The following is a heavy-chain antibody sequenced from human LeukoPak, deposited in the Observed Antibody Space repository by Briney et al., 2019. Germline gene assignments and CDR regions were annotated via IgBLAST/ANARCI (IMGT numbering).Heavy chain of an antibody. J-gene: IGHJ6*03. Sequence: GGSLRLSCAASGIIFSSYSMNWVRQAPGKGLEWVASISSSSSYIYYADSVKGRFTISRDNAKKSLYLQMNSLRAEDTAVYYCARDFSGYDYYYYYMDVWGKGTTVTVSS. CDR1: GIIFSSYS. D-gene: IGHD5-12*01. CDR2: ISSSSSYI. V-gene: IGHV3-21*01. CDR3: ARDFSGYDYYYYYMDV.